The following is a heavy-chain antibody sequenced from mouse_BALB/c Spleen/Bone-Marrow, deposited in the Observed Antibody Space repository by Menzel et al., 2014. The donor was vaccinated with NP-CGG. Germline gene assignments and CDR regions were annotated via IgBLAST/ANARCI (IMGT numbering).Heavy chain of an antibody. CDR2: MWGDGST. CDR1: GFSLTGYG. Sequence: VKLMESGPGLVSPSQSLSITCTVSGFSLTGYGVNWVRQPPGKGLEWLGKMWGDGSTDYNSPLKSRLSIIKDNSKSQVFLKMNSLQTDDTARYYCARDRRGLRYFDVWGAGTTVTVSS. J-gene: IGHJ1*01. D-gene: IGHD2-13*01. CDR3: ARDRRGLRYFDV. V-gene: IGHV2-6-7*01.